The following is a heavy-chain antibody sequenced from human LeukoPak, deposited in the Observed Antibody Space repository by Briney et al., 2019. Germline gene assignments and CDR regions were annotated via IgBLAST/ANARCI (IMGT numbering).Heavy chain of an antibody. CDR1: GGSISSYY. CDR3: ARGGGYDFWSGYGTYYFDY. Sequence: SETLSLTCTVSGGSISSYYWSWIRQPAGKGREWIGRIYTSESTNYNPSLKSRVTMSVDTSKNQFSLKLSSVTAADTAVCYCARGGGYDFWSGYGTYYFDYWGQGTLVTVSS. J-gene: IGHJ4*02. D-gene: IGHD3-3*01. V-gene: IGHV4-4*07. CDR2: IYTSEST.